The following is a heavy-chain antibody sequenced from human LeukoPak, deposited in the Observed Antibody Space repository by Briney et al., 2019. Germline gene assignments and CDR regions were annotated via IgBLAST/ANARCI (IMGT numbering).Heavy chain of an antibody. Sequence: GGSLRLSCAASGFTFSSYSMNWVRQAPGKGLEWVSYISSSSSTIYYADSVKGRFTISRDNSKNTLYLQMNSLRAEDTAVYYCAKGGNVSSSSGYYFDYWGQGTLVTVSS. V-gene: IGHV3-48*01. CDR3: AKGGNVSSSSGYYFDY. D-gene: IGHD6-6*01. J-gene: IGHJ4*02. CDR1: GFTFSSYS. CDR2: ISSSSSTI.